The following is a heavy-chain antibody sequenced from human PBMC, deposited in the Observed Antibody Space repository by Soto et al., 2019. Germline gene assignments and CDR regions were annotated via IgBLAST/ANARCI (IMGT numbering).Heavy chain of an antibody. J-gene: IGHJ6*02. CDR1: GFTFSSYA. CDR2: ISGSGGST. Sequence: TGGSLRLSCAASGFTFSSYAMSWVRQAPGKGLEWVSAISGSGGSTYYADSVKGRFTISRDNSKNTLYLQMNSLRAEDTAVYYCAKDLGTTVTTFYYGMDVWGQGTTVTVSS. CDR3: AKDLGTTVTTFYYGMDV. V-gene: IGHV3-23*01. D-gene: IGHD4-17*01.